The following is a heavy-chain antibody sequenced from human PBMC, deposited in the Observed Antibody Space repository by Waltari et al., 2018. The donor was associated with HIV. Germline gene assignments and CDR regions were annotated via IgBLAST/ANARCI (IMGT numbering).Heavy chain of an antibody. Sequence: QVKLQESGPGLVKPSETLSLTCNVSGGSIGSYYWSWIRQPPGKGLEWIGYINYSGSTNYNPALKSRVTISVDTSKNQFSLNLTSVTAADTAVYYCARGGVVTTYDYWGQGTLVTVSS. D-gene: IGHD2-21*02. J-gene: IGHJ4*02. V-gene: IGHV4-59*01. CDR3: ARGGVVTTYDY. CDR2: INYSGST. CDR1: GGSIGSYY.